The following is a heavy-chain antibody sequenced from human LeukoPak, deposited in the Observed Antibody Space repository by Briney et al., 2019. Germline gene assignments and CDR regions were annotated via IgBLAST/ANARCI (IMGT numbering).Heavy chain of an antibody. Sequence: ASVKVSCKASGYTFTSYAMHWVRQAPGQRLEWMGWINAGNGNTKYSQEFQGRVTITRDTSASTAYMELSSLRFDDTAIYYCAKDWHILTGRNCFDPWGQGTLVTVSS. J-gene: IGHJ5*02. D-gene: IGHD3-9*01. CDR1: GYTFTSYA. CDR2: INAGNGNT. V-gene: IGHV1-3*01. CDR3: AKDWHILTGRNCFDP.